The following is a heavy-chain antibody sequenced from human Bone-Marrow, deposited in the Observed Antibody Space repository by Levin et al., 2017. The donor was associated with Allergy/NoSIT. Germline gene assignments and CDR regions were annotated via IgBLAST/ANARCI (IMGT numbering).Heavy chain of an antibody. V-gene: IGHV4-59*01. Sequence: GSLRLSCTVSGDSISRYYWSLIRQPPGKGLEWIGYIYYSGSTNYNPSLKSRVTISVDTSKNQFSLDLNFVTAADTAVYYCARDAQTSPTRNYGMDVWGQGTTVTVSS. J-gene: IGHJ6*02. CDR3: ARDAQTSPTRNYGMDV. CDR1: GDSISRYY. CDR2: IYYSGST.